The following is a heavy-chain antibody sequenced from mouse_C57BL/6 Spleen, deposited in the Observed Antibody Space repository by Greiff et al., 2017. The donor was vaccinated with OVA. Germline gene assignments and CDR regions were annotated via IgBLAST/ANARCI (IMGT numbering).Heavy chain of an antibody. V-gene: IGHV1-22*01. CDR2: INPNNGGT. J-gene: IGHJ1*03. CDR1: GYTFTDYN. Sequence: EVKLQQSGPELVKPGASVKMSCKASGYTFTDYNMHWVKQSHGKSLEWIGYINPNNGGTSYNQKFKGKATLTVNKSSSTAYMELRSLTSEDSAVYYCARAYYSNYVGYFDVWGTGTTVTVSS. D-gene: IGHD2-5*01. CDR3: ARAYYSNYVGYFDV.